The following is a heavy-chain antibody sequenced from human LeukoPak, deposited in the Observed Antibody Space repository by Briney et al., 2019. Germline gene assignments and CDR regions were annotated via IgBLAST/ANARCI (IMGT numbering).Heavy chain of an antibody. CDR2: ISPYHGTT. Sequence: TSVKVSCKASGYIFKNKAISWVRQAPGQGPEWMGWISPYHGTTNYAQNFQGRVSMTTDTSTSTVYMELRSLRSDDTAVYYCARASFWESPVNWFDPWGQGTLVTVSS. V-gene: IGHV1-18*01. CDR1: GYIFKNKA. CDR3: ARASFWESPVNWFDP. D-gene: IGHD3-16*01. J-gene: IGHJ5*02.